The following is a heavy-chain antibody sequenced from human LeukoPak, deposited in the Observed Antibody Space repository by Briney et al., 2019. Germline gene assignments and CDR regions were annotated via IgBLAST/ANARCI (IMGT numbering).Heavy chain of an antibody. CDR3: AREGTGMVSFDY. J-gene: IGHJ4*02. Sequence: QPGGSLRLSCAASGFTFSSYEMNWVRQAPWKGLEWVSYISSGGNTIYYADSVKGRFTISRDNAKNSLYLQMNSLRAEDTAVYYCAREGTGMVSFDYWGQGTLVTVSS. CDR1: GFTFSSYE. D-gene: IGHD5-18*01. V-gene: IGHV3-48*03. CDR2: ISSGGNTI.